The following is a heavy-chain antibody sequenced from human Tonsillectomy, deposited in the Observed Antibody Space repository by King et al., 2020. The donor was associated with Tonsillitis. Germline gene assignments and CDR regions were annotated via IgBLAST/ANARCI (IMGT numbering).Heavy chain of an antibody. CDR1: GFTFSSYS. D-gene: IGHD2-2*01. CDR2: ISSSSSTI. V-gene: IGHV3-48*01. J-gene: IGHJ6*02. CDR3: ARDRATSFYYYYGMDV. Sequence: VQLVESGGGLVQPGGSLRLSCAASGFTFSSYSMNWVRQAPGKGLEWVSYISSSSSTIYYADSVKGRFTISRDNAKNSLYLQMKSLRAEDTAVYYCARDRATSFYYYYGMDVWGQGTTVTVSS.